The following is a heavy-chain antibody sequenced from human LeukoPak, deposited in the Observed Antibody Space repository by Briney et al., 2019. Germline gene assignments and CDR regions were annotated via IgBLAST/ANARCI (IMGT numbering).Heavy chain of an antibody. CDR2: ISGDGGRT. CDR3: ASETYYYGSGSYYKGQF. Sequence: GGSLRLSCAASGFTFDDYAMHWVRQAPGKGLEWVSLISGDGGRTHYADSVKGRFTISRDNSKNSLYLQMNSLRAEDTAVYYCASETYYYGSGSYYKGQFWGQGTLVAVSS. D-gene: IGHD3-10*01. J-gene: IGHJ4*02. CDR1: GFTFDDYA. V-gene: IGHV3-43*02.